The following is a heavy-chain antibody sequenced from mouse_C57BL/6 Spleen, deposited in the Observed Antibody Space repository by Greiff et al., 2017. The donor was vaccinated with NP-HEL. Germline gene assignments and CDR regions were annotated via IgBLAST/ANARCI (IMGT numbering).Heavy chain of an antibody. J-gene: IGHJ4*01. V-gene: IGHV1-62-2*01. Sequence: VQLQQSGAELVKPGASVKLSCKASGYTFTEYPIHWVKQRSGQGLEWIGWFYPGSGSIKYNEKFKDKATLTADKSSSTVYMELSRLTSEDSAVYFCARHEGIITTVVEGAMDYWGQGTSVTVSS. D-gene: IGHD1-1*01. CDR3: ARHEGIITTVVEGAMDY. CDR2: FYPGSGSI. CDR1: GYTFTEYP.